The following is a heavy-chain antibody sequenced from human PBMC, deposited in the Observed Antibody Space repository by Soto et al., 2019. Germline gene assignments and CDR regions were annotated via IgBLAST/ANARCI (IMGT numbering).Heavy chain of an antibody. J-gene: IGHJ6*03. CDR3: TTASGYPIYYYYYYMDV. D-gene: IGHD3-22*01. CDR2: IKSKTDGGTT. Sequence: EVQLVESGGGLVKPGGSLRLSCAASGFTFSNAWMSWVRQAPGKGLEWVGRIKSKTDGGTTDYAAPVKGRFTISRDDSKTTLYLQMNSLNTEDTAVYYCTTASGYPIYYYYYYMDVWGKGTTVTVSS. CDR1: GFTFSNAW. V-gene: IGHV3-15*01.